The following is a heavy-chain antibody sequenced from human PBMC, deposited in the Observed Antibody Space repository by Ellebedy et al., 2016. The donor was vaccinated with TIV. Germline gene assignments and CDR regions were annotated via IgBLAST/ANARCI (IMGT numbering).Heavy chain of an antibody. V-gene: IGHV3-23*01. CDR3: ARAPDSSGYYYEEFDS. CDR1: GFTFSNYA. Sequence: GESLKISCTASGFTFSNYAMSWVRQAPGKGLEWVSAISRDGTTYYADSVKGRFTISRDNSKSTLYLQMNSLRAEDTAVYYCARAPDSSGYYYEEFDSWGQGTLVTVSS. J-gene: IGHJ4*02. CDR2: ISRDGTT. D-gene: IGHD3-22*01.